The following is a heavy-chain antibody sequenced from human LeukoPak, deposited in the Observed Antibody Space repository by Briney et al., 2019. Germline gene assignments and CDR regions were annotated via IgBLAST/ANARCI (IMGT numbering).Heavy chain of an antibody. V-gene: IGHV1-24*01. Sequence: ASVKVSCKVSGYTRTELSMHWVRQAPGKGLEWMGGFDPEDGETIYAQKFQGRVTMTEDTSTDTAYMELSSLRSEDTAVYYCATAVAVAAREYFQHWGQGTLVTVSS. CDR2: FDPEDGET. CDR3: ATAVAVAAREYFQH. CDR1: GYTRTELS. D-gene: IGHD6-19*01. J-gene: IGHJ1*01.